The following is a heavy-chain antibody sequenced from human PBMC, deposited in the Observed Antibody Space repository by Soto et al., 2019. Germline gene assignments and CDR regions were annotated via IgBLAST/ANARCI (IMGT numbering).Heavy chain of an antibody. V-gene: IGHV3-64*01. Sequence: SLRLSSAASGFTLRGYARDWVRQAPGKGLEYVSGISSNGVGTYYANSVQGRFTISRDNSKNTVYLQMGSLRPEDMAVYYCARRARPDFYYMDVWGKGTTVTVS. D-gene: IGHD6-6*01. CDR2: ISSNGVGT. J-gene: IGHJ6*03. CDR3: ARRARPDFYYMDV. CDR1: GFTLRGYA.